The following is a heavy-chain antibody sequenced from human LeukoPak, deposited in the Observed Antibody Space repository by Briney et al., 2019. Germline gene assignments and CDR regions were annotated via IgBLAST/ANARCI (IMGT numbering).Heavy chain of an antibody. J-gene: IGHJ6*02. CDR1: GFTFSSYA. D-gene: IGHD5-24*01. V-gene: IGHV3-30*04. Sequence: PGRSLRLSCAASGFTFSSYAMHWVRQAPGKGLEWVAVISYDGSNKYYADSVKGRFTISRDNSKNTLYLQMNSLRAEDTAVYYCARDQKDGYNYFYYYYYGMDVWGQGTTVTVSS. CDR3: ARDQKDGYNYFYYYYYGMDV. CDR2: ISYDGSNK.